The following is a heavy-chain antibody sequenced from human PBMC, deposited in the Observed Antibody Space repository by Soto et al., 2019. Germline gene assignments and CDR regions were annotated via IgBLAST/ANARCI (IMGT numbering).Heavy chain of an antibody. CDR2: INTDTGGT. CDR1: GYTFNAYY. J-gene: IGHJ4*02. CDR3: ARDPIGWGTPYYCDF. V-gene: IGHV1-2*02. Sequence: QVQLVQSGAEVKKPGASVKVSCKASGYTFNAYYMHWLRQAPGQGLEWMGWINTDTGGTDSAQKFQGRVTMTRDTSISTTYLELSSLRSDDTAVYSCARDPIGWGTPYYCDFCGQGTLVTVSS. D-gene: IGHD7-27*01.